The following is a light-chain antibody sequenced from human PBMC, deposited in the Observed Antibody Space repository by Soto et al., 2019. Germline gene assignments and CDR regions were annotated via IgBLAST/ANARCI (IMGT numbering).Light chain of an antibody. CDR3: QQYGDSPRT. Sequence: DIQMTQSPSSLSASVGDRVTITCRASQNINIYLNWYQQKPGKAPQVLIYAASSLQSGVPSRFTGSGSGTDFTLTIARLEPEDFAVYYCQQYGDSPRTFGQGTRLETK. CDR1: QNINIY. V-gene: IGKV1-39*01. CDR2: AAS. J-gene: IGKJ5*01.